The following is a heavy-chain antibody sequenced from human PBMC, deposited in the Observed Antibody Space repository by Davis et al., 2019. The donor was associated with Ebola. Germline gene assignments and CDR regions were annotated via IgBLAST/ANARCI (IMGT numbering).Heavy chain of an antibody. Sequence: AASVKVSCKASGYNFINYYMHWVRQAPGQGLEWMGGIIPIFGTANYAQKFQGRVTITADKSTSTAYMELSSLRSEDTAVYYCARDSSPGYYYYGMDVWGQGTTVTVSS. CDR3: ARDSSPGYYYYGMDV. CDR2: IIPIFGTA. V-gene: IGHV1-69*06. CDR1: GYNFINYY. D-gene: IGHD6-6*01. J-gene: IGHJ6*02.